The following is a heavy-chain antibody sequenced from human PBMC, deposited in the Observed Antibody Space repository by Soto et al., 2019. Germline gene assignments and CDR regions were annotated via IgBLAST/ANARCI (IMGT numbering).Heavy chain of an antibody. CDR1: GGSVASGSYY. V-gene: IGHV4-61*01. CDR2: IYYSGST. J-gene: IGHJ2*01. D-gene: IGHD6-6*01. Sequence: SETLSLTCTVSGGSVASGSYYCSWIQQPPGKGLEWIGYIYYSGSTNYNPSLKSRVTISVDTSKNQFSLKLSSVTAADTAVYYCASIAARRGYFDLWGRGTLVTVSS. CDR3: ASIAARRGYFDL.